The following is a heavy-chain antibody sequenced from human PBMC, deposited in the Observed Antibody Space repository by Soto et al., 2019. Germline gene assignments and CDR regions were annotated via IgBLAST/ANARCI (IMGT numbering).Heavy chain of an antibody. V-gene: IGHV4-34*01. CDR2: INHSGST. CDR3: ARGRYWSGGSCYRAEYFKH. CDR1: GGSFSGYY. Sequence: PSETLSLTCAVYGGSFSGYYWSWIRQPPGKGLEWIGEINHSGSTNYNPSLKSRVTISVDTSKNQFSLKLSSVTAADTAVYYCARGRYWSGGSCYRAEYFKHWGQGTLVTVSS. D-gene: IGHD2-15*01. J-gene: IGHJ1*01.